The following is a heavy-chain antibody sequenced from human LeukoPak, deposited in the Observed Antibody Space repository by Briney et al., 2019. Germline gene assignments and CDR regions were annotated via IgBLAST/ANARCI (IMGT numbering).Heavy chain of an antibody. V-gene: IGHV1-2*02. CDR3: ARKYYDSSGYPVGFDP. CDR2: INPNSGGT. J-gene: IGHJ5*02. D-gene: IGHD3-22*01. Sequence: ASVKVSCKASGYTFTSYGISWVRQAPGQGLEWMGWINPNSGGTNYAQKFQGRVTMTRDTSISTAYMELSRLRSDDTAVYYCARKYYDSSGYPVGFDPWGQGTLVTVSS. CDR1: GYTFTSYG.